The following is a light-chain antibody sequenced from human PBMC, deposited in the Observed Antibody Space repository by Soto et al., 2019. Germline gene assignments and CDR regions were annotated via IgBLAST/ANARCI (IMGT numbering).Light chain of an antibody. Sequence: EIVLTQSPGTLSLSPGERATLSCRASQSGSSSYLAWYQQKPGQAPRPLIYGASSRAIGIPDRFSGSGSGTDFTLTSSRLEPEDFAVYYCQQYGSSPWTFGLGTKVEIK. CDR2: GAS. CDR3: QQYGSSPWT. J-gene: IGKJ1*01. V-gene: IGKV3-20*01. CDR1: QSGSSSY.